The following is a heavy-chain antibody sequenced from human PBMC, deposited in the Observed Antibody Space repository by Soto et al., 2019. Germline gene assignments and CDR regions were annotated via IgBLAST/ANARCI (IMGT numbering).Heavy chain of an antibody. D-gene: IGHD3-3*01. CDR3: ANTNYDFWSGYQMGYFDY. CDR2: INHSGST. V-gene: IGHV4-34*01. CDR1: GGSFSGYY. Sequence: NLSENLSITCAVYGGSFSGYYWSWIRQPPGKGLEWIGEINHSGSTNYNPSLKSRVTISVDTSKNQFSLKLSSVTAADTAVYYCANTNYDFWSGYQMGYFDYWGQGTMVTVS. J-gene: IGHJ4*02.